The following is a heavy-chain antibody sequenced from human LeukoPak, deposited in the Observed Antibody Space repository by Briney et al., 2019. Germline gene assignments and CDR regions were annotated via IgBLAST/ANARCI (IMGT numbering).Heavy chain of an antibody. Sequence: GGSLRLSCVASRFTFRSSWMSWVRQAPGKGLEWVATIDQRGGDKFSVDSVKGRFIISRDNAKNSVYLQMNSLTAEDTAVYYCARSSLGWFDPWGQGTLVTVSS. V-gene: IGHV3-7*01. CDR1: RFTFRSSW. D-gene: IGHD7-27*01. CDR3: ARSSLGWFDP. J-gene: IGHJ5*02. CDR2: IDQRGGDK.